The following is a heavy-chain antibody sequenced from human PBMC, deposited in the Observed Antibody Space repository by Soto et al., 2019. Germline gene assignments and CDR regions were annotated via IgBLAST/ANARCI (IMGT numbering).Heavy chain of an antibody. D-gene: IGHD3-9*01. CDR2: IIPILGIA. CDR3: AGVPTGYSYYFDF. Sequence: QVQLVQSGAEVKKPGSSVKVSCKASGGTFSSYTISWVRQAPGQGLEWMGRIIPILGIANYAQKFQGRVTITADKSTSTAYMELISLRSEDTAVYYCAGVPTGYSYYFDFWGQGTLVTVSS. CDR1: GGTFSSYT. V-gene: IGHV1-69*02. J-gene: IGHJ4*02.